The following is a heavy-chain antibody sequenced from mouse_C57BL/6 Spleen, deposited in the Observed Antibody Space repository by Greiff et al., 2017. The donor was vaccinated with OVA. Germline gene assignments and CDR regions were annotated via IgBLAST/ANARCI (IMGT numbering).Heavy chain of an antibody. D-gene: IGHD4-1*01. Sequence: QVQLQQSGPGLVQPSQSLSITCTVSGFSLTSYGVHWVRQSPGKGLEWLGVIWRGGSTDYNAAFMSRLSITKDNSKSQVFFKMNSLQADDTAIYDCAKNEGTGKAWCAYWGQGTLVTVSA. CDR1: GFSLTSYG. CDR2: IWRGGST. CDR3: AKNEGTGKAWCAY. J-gene: IGHJ3*01. V-gene: IGHV2-5*01.